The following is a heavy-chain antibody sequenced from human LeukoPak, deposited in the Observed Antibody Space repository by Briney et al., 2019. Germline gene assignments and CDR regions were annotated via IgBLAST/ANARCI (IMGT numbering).Heavy chain of an antibody. CDR1: GFTFSSYA. CDR2: ISGSGGST. D-gene: IGHD6-19*01. Sequence: GGSLRLSCAASGFTFSSYAMSWVRQAPGKGLEWVSAISGSGGSTYYADSVKGRFTISRDNSKNTLYLQMNSLRAEDTAVYYCAKDSSGWYDGDYYYYGMDVWGQGTTVTVSS. CDR3: AKDSSGWYDGDYYYYGMDV. V-gene: IGHV3-23*01. J-gene: IGHJ6*02.